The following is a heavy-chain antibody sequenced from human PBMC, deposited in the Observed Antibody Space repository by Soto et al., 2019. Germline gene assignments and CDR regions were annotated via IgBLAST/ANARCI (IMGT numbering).Heavy chain of an antibody. CDR2: ISYDGSNK. CDR3: ATLTVTTGGDNFDY. J-gene: IGHJ4*02. V-gene: IGHV3-30*03. CDR1: GFTFSSYG. D-gene: IGHD4-17*01. Sequence: QVQLVESGGGVVQPGRSLRLSCAASGFTFSSYGMHWVRQAPGKGLEWVAVISYDGSNKYYADSVKGRFTISRDNSKNTLYLQMNSLRAEDTAVYYCATLTVTTGGDNFDYWGQGTLVTVSS.